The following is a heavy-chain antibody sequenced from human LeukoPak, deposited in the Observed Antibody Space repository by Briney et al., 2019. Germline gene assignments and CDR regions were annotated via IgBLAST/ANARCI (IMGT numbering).Heavy chain of an antibody. Sequence: GESLKISCKASGYSFTNYWIGWVRQMPGKGLEWMGIIYPGDADTRYSPSFQGQVTISADKSISTAYLQWSSLKASDTAMYYCARTGSTYYYYMDVWGKGTTVTVSS. CDR1: GYSFTNYW. CDR3: ARTGSTYYYYMDV. J-gene: IGHJ6*03. D-gene: IGHD3-10*01. CDR2: IYPGDADT. V-gene: IGHV5-51*01.